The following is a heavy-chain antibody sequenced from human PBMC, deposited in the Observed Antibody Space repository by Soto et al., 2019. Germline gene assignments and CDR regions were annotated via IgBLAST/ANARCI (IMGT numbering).Heavy chain of an antibody. CDR1: GGSISSYY. CDR2: IYYSGST. D-gene: IGHD6-13*01. J-gene: IGHJ6*02. V-gene: IGHV4-59*01. Sequence: PSETLSLTCTVSGGSISSYYWSWIRQPPGKGLEWIGYIYYSGSTNYNPSLKSRVTISVDTSKNQFSLKLSSVTAADTAVYYCARDLGYSSSGSGMDVWGQGTTVTVSS. CDR3: ARDLGYSSSGSGMDV.